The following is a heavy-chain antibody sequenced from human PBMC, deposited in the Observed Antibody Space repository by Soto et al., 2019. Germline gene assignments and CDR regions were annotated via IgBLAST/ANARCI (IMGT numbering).Heavy chain of an antibody. CDR1: GFTFSSYG. CDR2: ISYDGSNK. D-gene: IGHD2-21*02. J-gene: IGHJ4*02. CDR3: AKDSRIVVVTAPYDY. Sequence: QVQLVESGGGVVQPGRSLRLSCAASGFTFSSYGMHWVRQAPGKGLEWVAVISYDGSNKYYADSVKGRFTISRDNSKNTLYPQMNSLRADDTAVYYCAKDSRIVVVTAPYDYWGQGTLVTVSS. V-gene: IGHV3-30*18.